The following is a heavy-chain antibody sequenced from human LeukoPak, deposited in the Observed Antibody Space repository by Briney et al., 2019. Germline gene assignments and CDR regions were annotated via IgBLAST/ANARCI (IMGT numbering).Heavy chain of an antibody. Sequence: PGGSLRLSCAASGLSFNIFAMSWVRQAPGKGLEWVSSISASGSNTYYADSVKGRFTISRDNSKNTLYLQMNSLRAEDTAIFYCVKDPPSFFTYWGQGTLVTVSS. CDR2: ISASGSNT. CDR3: VKDPPSFFTY. D-gene: IGHD2/OR15-2a*01. CDR1: GLSFNIFA. V-gene: IGHV3-23*01. J-gene: IGHJ4*02.